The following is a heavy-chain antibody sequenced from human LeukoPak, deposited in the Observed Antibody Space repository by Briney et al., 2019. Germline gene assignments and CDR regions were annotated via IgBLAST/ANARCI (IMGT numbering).Heavy chain of an antibody. CDR1: GYTLTGTY. V-gene: IGHV1-2*02. J-gene: IGHJ4*02. CDR2: INPNSGDT. D-gene: IGHD6-19*01. CDR3: ARDLSEGFDY. Sequence: GASVKVSCRSSGYTLTGTYMHWVRQAPGQGLEWMGWINPNSGDTNYAQKFQGRVTMTRDKSISTAYMELSRLRSDDTAVYYCARDLSEGFDYWGQGTLVTVSS.